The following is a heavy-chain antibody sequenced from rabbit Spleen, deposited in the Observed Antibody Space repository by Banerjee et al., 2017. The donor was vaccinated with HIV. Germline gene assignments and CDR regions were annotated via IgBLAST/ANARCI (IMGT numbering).Heavy chain of an antibody. Sequence: QEQLVESGGGLVQPEGFLTLTCTASGVSSSGSSYICWVRQAPVKGLEWIGCIELGSSGFTYFASWAKGRFTITKPSSTTVTLQMTSLTAADTATYFCANWDYTSDFNLWGPGTLVTVS. CDR1: GVSSSGSSY. CDR3: ANWDYTSDFNL. V-gene: IGHV1S45*01. CDR2: IELGSSGFT. J-gene: IGHJ4*01. D-gene: IGHD1-1*01.